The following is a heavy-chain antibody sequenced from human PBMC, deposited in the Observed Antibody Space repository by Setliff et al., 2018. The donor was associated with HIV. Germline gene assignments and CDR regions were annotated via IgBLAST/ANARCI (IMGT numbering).Heavy chain of an antibody. J-gene: IGHJ4*02. D-gene: IGHD3-10*01. Sequence: PSETLSLTCTVSGGSISSSSYYWGWIRQPPGKGLAWIGSIYYSGSTYYNPSLKSRVTISVDTSKNQFSLKLSSATAADTAVYYCARLAGESVATIGYWGQGTLVTVSS. CDR3: ARLAGESVATIGY. CDR1: GGSISSSSYY. V-gene: IGHV4-39*01. CDR2: IYYSGST.